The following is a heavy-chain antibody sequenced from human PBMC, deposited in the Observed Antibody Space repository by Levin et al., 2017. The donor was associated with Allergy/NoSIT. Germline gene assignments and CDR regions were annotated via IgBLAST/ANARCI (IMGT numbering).Heavy chain of an antibody. V-gene: IGHV3-9*01. J-gene: IGHJ6*02. CDR3: AKDIYLGQWPQYGMDV. Sequence: SLKISCAASGFTFAGSAMHWVRQAPGKGLEWVSGIIWNGEIMGYADSVRGRFTVSSDYAKTTLYLHMNGLRAEDTALYYCAKDIYLGQWPQYGMDVWGQGTTVTVSS. D-gene: IGHD6-19*01. CDR2: IIWNGEIM. CDR1: GFTFAGSA.